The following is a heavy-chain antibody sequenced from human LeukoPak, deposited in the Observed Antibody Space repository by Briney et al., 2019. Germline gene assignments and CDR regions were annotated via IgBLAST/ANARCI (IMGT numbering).Heavy chain of an antibody. J-gene: IGHJ3*02. V-gene: IGHV4-59*08. CDR3: VRRPSAGRPAFDI. D-gene: IGHD2-15*01. CDR1: GGSINSYY. CDR2: IYYSGST. Sequence: PSETLSLTCTVSGGSINSYYWSWIRQPPGKGLEWIGYIYYSGSTNYNPSLKSRVTISVDTSNNKFSLKLTSLTAADTAVYYCVRRPSAGRPAFDIWGQGTMVTVSS.